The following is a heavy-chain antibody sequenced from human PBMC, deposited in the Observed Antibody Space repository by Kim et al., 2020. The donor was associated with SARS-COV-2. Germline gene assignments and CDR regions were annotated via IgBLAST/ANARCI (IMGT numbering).Heavy chain of an antibody. CDR1: GFTFSDYY. V-gene: IGHV3-11*06. D-gene: IGHD3-10*01. Sequence: GGSLRLSCAASGFTFSDYYMSWIRQAPGKGLEWVSYISSSSSYTNYADSVKGRFTISRDNAKNSLYLQMNSLRAEDTAVYYCARALTMVRGVIGYYGMDVCGQGTTVTVSS. CDR2: ISSSSSYT. CDR3: ARALTMVRGVIGYYGMDV. J-gene: IGHJ6*02.